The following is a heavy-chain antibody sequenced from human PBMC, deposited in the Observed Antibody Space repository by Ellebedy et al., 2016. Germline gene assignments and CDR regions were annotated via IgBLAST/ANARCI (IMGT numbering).Heavy chain of an antibody. Sequence: GESLKISCAVSGFTLGNHDMHWVRQPAGKGLEWVSCIGTIDDTYYPVSVKGRFTISRDNSKNSLYLQMNSLRTEDTALYYCAKATYSGSYSRIGVDYWGQGTLVTVSS. CDR1: GFTLGNHD. V-gene: IGHV3-13*01. CDR3: AKATYSGSYSRIGVDY. D-gene: IGHD1-26*01. J-gene: IGHJ4*02. CDR2: IGTIDDT.